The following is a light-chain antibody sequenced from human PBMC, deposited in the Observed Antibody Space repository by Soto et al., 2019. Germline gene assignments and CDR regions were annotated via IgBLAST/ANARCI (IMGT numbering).Light chain of an antibody. V-gene: IGKV1-39*01. CDR2: AAS. Sequence: DIQMTQSPSSLSASVGDRVTITCRASQSISVYLNWYQQKPGKVPKLLISAASRLQSGVPSTFSGSGSGTDFTLTISTLQPEDFATYYCQQSISAPLTFGGGTKVEIK. CDR3: QQSISAPLT. J-gene: IGKJ4*01. CDR1: QSISVY.